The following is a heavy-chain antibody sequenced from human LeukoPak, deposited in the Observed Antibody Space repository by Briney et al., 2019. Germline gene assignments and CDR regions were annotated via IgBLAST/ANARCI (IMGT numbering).Heavy chain of an antibody. Sequence: ASVKVSCKASGYTFTGYYMHWVRQAPGQGLEWMGWINPNSGGTNYAQKFQGRVTMTRDTSISTAYMELSRLRSDDTAVYYCARDLDSDYYDSSGFVWLYWGQGTLVTVPS. J-gene: IGHJ4*02. D-gene: IGHD3-22*01. CDR2: INPNSGGT. CDR3: ARDLDSDYYDSSGFVWLY. CDR1: GYTFTGYY. V-gene: IGHV1-2*02.